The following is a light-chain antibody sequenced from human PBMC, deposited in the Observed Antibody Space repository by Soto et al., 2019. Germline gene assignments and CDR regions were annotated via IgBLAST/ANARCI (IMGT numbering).Light chain of an antibody. CDR1: SSDVGGYNY. CDR2: EVS. J-gene: IGLJ1*01. V-gene: IGLV2-14*01. CDR3: SSYTSSSPYV. Sequence: QSALTQPASVSGSPGQSITISCTGTSSDVGGYNYVSWYQQHPGKTPELMIYEVSNRPSGVSNRFSGTKSGNTASLTISGLQAEDEADYYCSSYTSSSPYVFGPGTKVTVL.